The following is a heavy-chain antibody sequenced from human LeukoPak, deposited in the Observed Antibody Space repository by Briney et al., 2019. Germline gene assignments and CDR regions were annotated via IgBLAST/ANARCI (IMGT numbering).Heavy chain of an antibody. Sequence: SQTLSLTCAVSGGSITSGDYSWSWIRQPPGKGLEWIGYIYQSGKTLYNPSLKSRVTIPVDTSKNQFSLRMSSLTAADTAVYYCARKGGRSTTNWFDPWGRGTLVTVSS. J-gene: IGHJ5*02. CDR2: IYQSGKT. V-gene: IGHV4-30-2*01. D-gene: IGHD3-16*01. CDR3: ARKGGRSTTNWFDP. CDR1: GGSITSGDYS.